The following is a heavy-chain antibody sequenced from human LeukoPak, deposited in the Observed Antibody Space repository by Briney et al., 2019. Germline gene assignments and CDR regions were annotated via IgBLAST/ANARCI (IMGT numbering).Heavy chain of an antibody. V-gene: IGHV1-2*02. Sequence: AASVKVSCKASGHIFRGTYLHWVRLAPGQGLEWMGWINPDTGASHYSQKFQGRVTLTRDTSLSTTYMELSGLRSDDTAVYYCTRGHIDSSDFEYLQYWGQGTLVTVSS. J-gene: IGHJ1*01. CDR2: INPDTGAS. CDR3: TRGHIDSSDFEYLQY. CDR1: GHIFRGTY. D-gene: IGHD3-22*01.